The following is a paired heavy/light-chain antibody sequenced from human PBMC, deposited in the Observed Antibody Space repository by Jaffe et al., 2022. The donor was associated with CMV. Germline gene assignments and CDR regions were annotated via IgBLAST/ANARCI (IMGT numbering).Heavy chain of an antibody. D-gene: IGHD3-10*01. J-gene: IGHJ6*03. CDR3: TTEVWEFGELEVSGYYYYMDV. Sequence: EVQLVESGGGLVKPGGSLRLSCAASGFTFSNAWMSWVRQAPGKGLEWVGRIKSKTDGGTTDYAAPVKGRFTISRDDSKNTLYLQMNSLKTEDTAVYYCTTEVWEFGELEVSGYYYYMDVWGKGTTVTVSS. CDR1: GFTFSNAW. CDR2: IKSKTDGGTT. V-gene: IGHV3-15*01.
Light chain of an antibody. CDR2: AAS. CDR1: QSISSY. J-gene: IGKJ1*01. Sequence: DIQMTQSPSSLSASVGDRVTITCRASQSISSYLNWYQQKPGKAPKLLIYAASSLQSGVPSRFSGSGSGTDFTLTISSLQPEDFATYYCQQSYSTLGRTFGQGTKVEIK. V-gene: IGKV1-39*01. CDR3: QQSYSTLGRT.